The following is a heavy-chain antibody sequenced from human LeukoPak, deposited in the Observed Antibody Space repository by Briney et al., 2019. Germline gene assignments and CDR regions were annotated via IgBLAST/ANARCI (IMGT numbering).Heavy chain of an antibody. Sequence: PGRSLRLSCAASGFTFTNHGFHWVRQAPGKGLEWVALIWYDGSKKVYVDSVKGRFTISRDDLKNTLYLQMNSLRDEDTAVYYCARDLGNFDRGGSYFDCWGQGTLVTVSS. CDR3: ARDLGNFDRGGSYFDC. CDR1: GFTFTNHG. CDR2: IWYDGSKK. D-gene: IGHD4-23*01. V-gene: IGHV3-33*01. J-gene: IGHJ4*02.